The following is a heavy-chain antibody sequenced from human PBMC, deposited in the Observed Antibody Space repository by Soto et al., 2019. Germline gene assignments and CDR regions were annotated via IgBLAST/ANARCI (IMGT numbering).Heavy chain of an antibody. J-gene: IGHJ4*02. CDR2: IYYSGYT. D-gene: IGHD4-17*01. CDR1: GDSFSSGDYK. V-gene: IGHV4-30-4*01. Sequence: QVQLQESGPGLVKPSQTLSLTCTVSGDSFSSGDYKWSWIRQPPGKGLEWIGYIYYSGYTYNNPSLKSRLTMSVDTSKNPFALKLRSVTAAETAVYYCARSGDYVAFDYWGQGTLVTVSS. CDR3: ARSGDYVAFDY.